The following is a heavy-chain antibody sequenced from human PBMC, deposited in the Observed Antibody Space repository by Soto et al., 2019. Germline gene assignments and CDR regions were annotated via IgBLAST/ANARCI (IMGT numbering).Heavy chain of an antibody. CDR3: AREMNWNSPAFDY. Sequence: HXGTISLRCTVCGGTICIYYWSWIRQPAGKGLEWIGRIYTSGSTDYNPSLKSRVTMSVDTSKNQFSLKLSSVTAADTAVYYCAREMNWNSPAFDYWGQGTLVTVSS. CDR2: IYTSGST. D-gene: IGHD1-7*01. J-gene: IGHJ4*02. CDR1: GGTICIYY. V-gene: IGHV4-4*07.